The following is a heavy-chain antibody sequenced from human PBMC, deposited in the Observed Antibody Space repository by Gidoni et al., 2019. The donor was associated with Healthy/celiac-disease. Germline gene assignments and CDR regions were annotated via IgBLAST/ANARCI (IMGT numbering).Heavy chain of an antibody. Sequence: EVQLLESGGGLVQPGGSLRLSCAASGFPFSSYAMSWVRQAPGKGLEWVSAISGSGGSTYYADSVKGRFTISRDNSKNTLYLQMNSLRAEDTAVYYCAKEPSGGYESYYYYYMDVWGKGTTVTVSS. CDR1: GFPFSSYA. CDR3: AKEPSGGYESYYYYYMDV. V-gene: IGHV3-23*01. D-gene: IGHD5-12*01. J-gene: IGHJ6*03. CDR2: ISGSGGST.